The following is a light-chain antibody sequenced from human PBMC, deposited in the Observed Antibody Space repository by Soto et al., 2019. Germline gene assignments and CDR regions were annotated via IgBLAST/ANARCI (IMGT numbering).Light chain of an antibody. V-gene: IGKV3-20*01. CDR1: QSVSSSY. CDR2: DAS. J-gene: IGKJ1*01. Sequence: DIVLTQSPGTLSLSPWERATLSCRASQSVSSSYLAWYQQKPGQAPRLLIYDASSRATGIPDRFSGSGSGTDFTLTISRLEPEDSAVYYCQQHGTTFGQGTKVDIK. CDR3: QQHGTT.